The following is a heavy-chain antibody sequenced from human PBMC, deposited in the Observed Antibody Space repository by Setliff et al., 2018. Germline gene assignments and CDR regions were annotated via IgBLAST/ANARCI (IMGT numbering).Heavy chain of an antibody. Sequence: ASVKVSCRASGYTFTNYGISWVRQAPGQGLEWMGWISAYNGNTNYAQKLQGRVTMTTDTSTSTAYMELRSLRSDDTAVYYCARVPLPLDIVVVVAATPLEYYYYMDVWGKGTTVTVSS. CDR1: GYTFTNYG. D-gene: IGHD2-15*01. J-gene: IGHJ6*03. CDR3: ARVPLPLDIVVVVAATPLEYYYYMDV. V-gene: IGHV1-18*01. CDR2: ISAYNGNT.